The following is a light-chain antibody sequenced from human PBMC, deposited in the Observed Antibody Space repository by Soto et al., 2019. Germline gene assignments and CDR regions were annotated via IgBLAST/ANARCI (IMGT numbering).Light chain of an antibody. CDR3: QQYNNWPLT. J-gene: IGKJ4*01. Sequence: EIVMTQSPATLSVSPGERATVPCRASQSVSNNLAWYQQKPSQAPRLLIYGASTRATGIPARFSGSGYGTEFTLTISSLQSEDFAVYYCQQYNNWPLTFGGGTKVEIK. CDR1: QSVSNN. CDR2: GAS. V-gene: IGKV3-15*01.